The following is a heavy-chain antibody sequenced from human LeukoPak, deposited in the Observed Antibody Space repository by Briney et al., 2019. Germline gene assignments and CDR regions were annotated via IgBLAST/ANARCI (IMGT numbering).Heavy chain of an antibody. CDR1: GFTFSSYA. Sequence: GGSLRLSCAASGFTFSSYAMHWVRQAPGKGLEYVSAISSNGGSTYYANSVKGRFTISRDNSKNTLYLQMGSLRAEDMAVYYCARGGGDYADYYYYYMDVWGKGTTVTISS. CDR3: ARGGGDYADYYYYYMDV. V-gene: IGHV3-64*01. J-gene: IGHJ6*03. D-gene: IGHD4-17*01. CDR2: ISSNGGST.